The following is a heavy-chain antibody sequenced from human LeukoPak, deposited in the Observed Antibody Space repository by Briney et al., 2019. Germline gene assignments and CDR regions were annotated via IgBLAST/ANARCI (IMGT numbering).Heavy chain of an antibody. CDR1: GYTFTSYA. CDR3: ATAPSHYYDFWSGYYSSYYFDY. CDR2: INAGNGNT. V-gene: IGHV1-3*01. Sequence: ASVKVSCKASGYTFTSYAMHWVRQAPGQRLEWMGWINAGNGNTKYSQKFQGRVTITRDTSASTAYMELSSLRSEDTAVYYCATAPSHYYDFWSGYYSSYYFDYWGQGTLVTVSS. D-gene: IGHD3-3*01. J-gene: IGHJ4*02.